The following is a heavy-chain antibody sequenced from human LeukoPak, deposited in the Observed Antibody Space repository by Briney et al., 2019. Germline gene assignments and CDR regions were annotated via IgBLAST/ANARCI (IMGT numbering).Heavy chain of an antibody. CDR2: INPNSGGT. J-gene: IGHJ5*02. V-gene: IGHV1-2*06. CDR1: GGTFSSYA. D-gene: IGHD2-2*01. Sequence: ASVKVSCKASGGTFSSYAISWVRQAPGQWLELMGRINPNSGGTNYAQKFQGRVTMTRDTSISTAYMELSRLRSDDTAVYYCARVLLTSGYCTSTSCSTSQYNWFDPWGQGTLVTVSS. CDR3: ARVLLTSGYCTSTSCSTSQYNWFDP.